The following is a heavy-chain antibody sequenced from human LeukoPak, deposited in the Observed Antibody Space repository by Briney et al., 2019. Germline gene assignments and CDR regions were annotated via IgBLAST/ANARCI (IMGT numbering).Heavy chain of an antibody. D-gene: IGHD7-27*01. Sequence: GGSLRLSCAASGFTFSSYNMNWVRQAPGKGLEWLSYISSTSSTIYYADSVKGRLTISRDNAKNSLYLHMNSLRGEDTAVYYCARGDWGSNFDYWGQGTLVTASS. V-gene: IGHV3-48*01. CDR3: ARGDWGSNFDY. J-gene: IGHJ4*02. CDR1: GFTFSSYN. CDR2: ISSTSSTI.